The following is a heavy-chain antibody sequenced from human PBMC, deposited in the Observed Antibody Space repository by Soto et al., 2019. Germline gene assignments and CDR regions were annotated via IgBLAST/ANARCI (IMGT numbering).Heavy chain of an antibody. CDR3: ARDPRGGYYTIFDY. Sequence: SVKVSCKASGGTFSSYAISWVRQAPGQGLEWMGGIIPIFGTANYAQKFQGRVTITADESTSTAYMELSSLRPEDTAVYYCARDPRGGYYTIFDYWGQGTLVTVSS. V-gene: IGHV1-69*13. CDR2: IIPIFGTA. D-gene: IGHD3-3*01. CDR1: GGTFSSYA. J-gene: IGHJ4*02.